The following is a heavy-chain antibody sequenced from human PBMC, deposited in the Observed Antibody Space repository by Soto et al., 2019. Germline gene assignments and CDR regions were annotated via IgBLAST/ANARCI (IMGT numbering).Heavy chain of an antibody. CDR2: ISYDESKK. Sequence: QVQLVASGGGVVQPGRSLRLSCAASGFIFTTYGMHWVRQAPGKGLEWVAIISYDESKKYYADSVKGRFTISRDTSKNTRYLQMNRLSPKDTGVYYCAKQRSTNWFLLDYWGQGTVVTVSS. V-gene: IGHV3-30*18. D-gene: IGHD6-25*01. CDR3: AKQRSTNWFLLDY. CDR1: GFIFTTYG. J-gene: IGHJ4*02.